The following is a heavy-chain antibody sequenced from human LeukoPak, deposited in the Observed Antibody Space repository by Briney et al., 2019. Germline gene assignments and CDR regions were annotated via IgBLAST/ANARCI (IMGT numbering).Heavy chain of an antibody. V-gene: IGHV3-33*01. D-gene: IGHD5-24*01. CDR2: IWYDGSKK. CDR3: TRGRGGDGYTMDTFDI. Sequence: GGSLRLSCAASGFTLSSFGMHWVRQAPGKGLEWAAIIWYDGSKKYYADSVRGRLTISGDNSKNTVYLQMDSLRAEDTAIYYCTRGRGGDGYTMDTFDIWGQGTMVTVSP. CDR1: GFTLSSFG. J-gene: IGHJ3*02.